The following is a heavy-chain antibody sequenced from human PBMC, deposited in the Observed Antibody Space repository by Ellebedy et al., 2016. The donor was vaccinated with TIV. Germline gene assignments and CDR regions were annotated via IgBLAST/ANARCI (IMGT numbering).Heavy chain of an antibody. V-gene: IGHV1-2*02. Sequence: ASVKVSCXASGYTFTGYYMHWVRQAPGQGLEWMGWINPNSGGTNYAQKFQGRVTMTRDTSISTAYMELSRLRSDDTAVYYCARGVGGSWYILHYMDVWGKGTTVTVSS. CDR1: GYTFTGYY. J-gene: IGHJ6*03. CDR3: ARGVGGSWYILHYMDV. CDR2: INPNSGGT. D-gene: IGHD6-13*01.